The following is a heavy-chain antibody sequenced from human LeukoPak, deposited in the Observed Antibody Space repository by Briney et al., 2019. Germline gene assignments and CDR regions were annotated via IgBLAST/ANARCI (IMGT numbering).Heavy chain of an antibody. CDR3: ARLPTYCSGGSCYPQPFDY. J-gene: IGHJ4*02. V-gene: IGHV4-34*01. Sequence: SETLSLTCAVYGGSFSGYYWSWIRQPPGKGLEWIGSIYYSGSTYYNPSLKSRVTMSVDTSMNHFSLKLSSVTAADTAVYYCARLPTYCSGGSCYPQPFDYWGQGTLVTVSS. CDR2: IYYSGST. CDR1: GGSFSGYY. D-gene: IGHD2-15*01.